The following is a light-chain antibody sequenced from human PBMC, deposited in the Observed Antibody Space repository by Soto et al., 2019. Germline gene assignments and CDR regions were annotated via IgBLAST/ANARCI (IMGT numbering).Light chain of an antibody. Sequence: EIVLTQSPATLSLSPGERATLSCRASQSVSSYLAWYQQKPGQAPRLLVYDASTRATGIPARFSGSGSGTDFTLTISSLEPEDFGVYYCQQRSNWPPLTFGGGTQVDIK. CDR1: QSVSSY. J-gene: IGKJ4*01. CDR2: DAS. CDR3: QQRSNWPPLT. V-gene: IGKV3-11*01.